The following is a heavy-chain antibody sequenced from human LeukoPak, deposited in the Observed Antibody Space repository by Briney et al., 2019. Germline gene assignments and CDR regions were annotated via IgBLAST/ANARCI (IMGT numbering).Heavy chain of an antibody. Sequence: LTGGSLRLSCAASGVTFSSYVMHWVRQAPGKGLEWMAFISRDGSTKLYADSVKGRFTISRDNSKNTMFLQMNSLRPEDTAVYFCAKDGGNYYIDYWGQGTLVTVSS. V-gene: IGHV3-30*18. J-gene: IGHJ4*02. CDR3: AKDGGNYYIDY. CDR2: ISRDGSTK. CDR1: GVTFSSYV. D-gene: IGHD4-23*01.